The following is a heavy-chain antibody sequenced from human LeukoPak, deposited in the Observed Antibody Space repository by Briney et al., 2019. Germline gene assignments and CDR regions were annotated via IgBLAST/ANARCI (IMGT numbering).Heavy chain of an antibody. CDR1: GFTFSSYG. CDR3: AKDQGDFWSGYYTGGFDY. J-gene: IGHJ4*02. V-gene: IGHV3-30*02. CDR2: IRYDGSNK. Sequence: GGSLRLSCAASGFTFSSYGMHWVRQAPGKGLEWVAFIRYDGSNKYYADSVKGRFTISRDNSKNTLYLRMNSLRAEDTAVYYCAKDQGDFWSGYYTGGFDYWGQGTLVTVSS. D-gene: IGHD3-3*01.